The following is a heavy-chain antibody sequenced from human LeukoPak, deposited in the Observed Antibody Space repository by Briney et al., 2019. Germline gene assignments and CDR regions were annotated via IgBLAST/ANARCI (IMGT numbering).Heavy chain of an antibody. Sequence: ASVKVSFKASGYTFTSYGISWLRQAPGQGLEWMGWISAYNVNTNDAQKLQGRVTMTTDTSTTTAYMELRSLRSDDTAVYYCARVPVSGPGARFDYWGQGTLVTVSS. CDR3: ARVPVSGPGARFDY. CDR2: ISAYNVNT. D-gene: IGHD4-11*01. J-gene: IGHJ4*02. V-gene: IGHV1-18*01. CDR1: GYTFTSYG.